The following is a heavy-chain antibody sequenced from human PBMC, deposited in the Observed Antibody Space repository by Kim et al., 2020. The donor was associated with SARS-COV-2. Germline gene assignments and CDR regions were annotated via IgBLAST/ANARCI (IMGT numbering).Heavy chain of an antibody. CDR3: ARRPAANPSSTYNWFDP. CDR2: IIPIFGTA. D-gene: IGHD2-2*01. J-gene: IGHJ5*02. V-gene: IGHV1-69*13. Sequence: SVKVSCKASGGTFSSYAISWVRQAPGQGLEWMGGIIPIFGTANYAQKFQGRVTITADESTSTAYMELSSLRSEDTAVYYCARRPAANPSSTYNWFDPWGQGTLVTVSS. CDR1: GGTFSSYA.